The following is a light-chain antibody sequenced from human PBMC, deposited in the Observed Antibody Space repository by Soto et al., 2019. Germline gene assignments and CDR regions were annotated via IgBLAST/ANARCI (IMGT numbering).Light chain of an antibody. J-gene: IGKJ4*02. CDR1: QSVSSN. CDR3: QQYNSWSPLT. CDR2: GAS. Sequence: EIVMTQSPSTLSVSPGERATLSCRASQSVSSNLAWYQQKPGQAPNLLIYGASTRATGVPARFSGSGSGTEFTLTISSLQSEDFAIYYCQQYNSWSPLTFGGGTKVEIK. V-gene: IGKV3-15*01.